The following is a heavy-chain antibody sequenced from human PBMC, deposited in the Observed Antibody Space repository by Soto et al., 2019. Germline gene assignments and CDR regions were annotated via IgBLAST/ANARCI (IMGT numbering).Heavy chain of an antibody. CDR1: GFTFSDYG. V-gene: IGHV3-33*08. D-gene: IGHD3-3*01. J-gene: IGHJ4*02. Sequence: QVHLVESGGGVVQPGGSLRLSCAGSGFTFSDYGVHWVRQAPGKGLEWVAVLWYDGSGEYYTDSVRGRFTISRGNSKNTLYLQMNNLRDEDTGVYYCARDSVRFLEHFSKDYFDYWGQGTRVTVSS. CDR3: ARDSVRFLEHFSKDYFDY. CDR2: LWYDGSGE.